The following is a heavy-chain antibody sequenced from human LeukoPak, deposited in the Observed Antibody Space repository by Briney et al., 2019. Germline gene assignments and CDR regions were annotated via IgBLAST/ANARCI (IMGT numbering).Heavy chain of an antibody. Sequence: SETLSLNCTVSGGSIRSSSYYWGWIRQPPGKGLGWIGSIYYSGSTYYNPSLKSRVTISVDTSKNQFSLKLSSVTAADTAVYYCARDPFDGDIVVVPAAIGAFDIWGQGTMVTVSS. D-gene: IGHD2-2*01. CDR2: IYYSGST. J-gene: IGHJ3*02. CDR3: ARDPFDGDIVVVPAAIGAFDI. V-gene: IGHV4-39*07. CDR1: GGSIRSSSYY.